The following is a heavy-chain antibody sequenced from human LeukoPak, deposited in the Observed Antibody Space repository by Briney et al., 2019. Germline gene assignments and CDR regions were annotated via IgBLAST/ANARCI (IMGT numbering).Heavy chain of an antibody. CDR3: ASGLGATDAFDI. J-gene: IGHJ3*02. V-gene: IGHV4-59*01. D-gene: IGHD1-26*01. Sequence: SETLSLTCTVSGGSSSSYYWSWIRQPPGKGLEWIGYIYYSGSTNYNPSLKSRVTISVDTSKNQFSLKLSSVTAADTAVYYCASGLGATDAFDIWGQGTMVTVSS. CDR1: GGSSSSYY. CDR2: IYYSGST.